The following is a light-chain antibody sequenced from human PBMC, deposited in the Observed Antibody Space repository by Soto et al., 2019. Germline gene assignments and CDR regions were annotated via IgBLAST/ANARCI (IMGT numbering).Light chain of an antibody. V-gene: IGKV1-9*01. Sequence: DIQLTQSPSFLSASVGDRVTITCRASQGISNYLAWYQQKPGKAPELLVYSASTVQSGVPSRFSGGGSETEFSLTIGTLQPEDFVTYYCLQLNRYPLTFGGGTKVDLK. CDR3: LQLNRYPLT. CDR2: SAS. J-gene: IGKJ4*01. CDR1: QGISNY.